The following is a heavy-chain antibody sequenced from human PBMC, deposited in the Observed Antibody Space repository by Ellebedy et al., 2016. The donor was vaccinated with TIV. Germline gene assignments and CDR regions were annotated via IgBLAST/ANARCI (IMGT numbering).Heavy chain of an antibody. CDR3: ARHAVVPTPGFEY. V-gene: IGHV4-59*08. J-gene: IGHJ4*02. D-gene: IGHD2-15*01. Sequence: SETLSLTCTVSGSSISDYYWTWIRQPPGRGLEWIGFVYDTLGSSNYSPSLKSRVSISVDTSKSQISLRLKSVTAADTAVYYCARHAVVPTPGFEYWGQGTLVTVSS. CDR2: VYDTLGSS. CDR1: GSSISDYY.